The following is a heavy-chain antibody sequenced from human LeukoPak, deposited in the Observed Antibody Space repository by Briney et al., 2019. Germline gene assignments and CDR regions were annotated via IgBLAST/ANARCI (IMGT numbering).Heavy chain of an antibody. D-gene: IGHD3-22*01. CDR3: AKTETYYYDSKRAPPAY. Sequence: PGGSLRLSCAASGFTFSSYAMHWVRQAPGKGLEWVAVISYDGSNKYYADSVKGRFTISRDNSKNTLYLQMNSLRAEDTAVYYCAKTETYYYDSKRAPPAYWGQGTLVTVSS. J-gene: IGHJ4*02. CDR2: ISYDGSNK. CDR1: GFTFSSYA. V-gene: IGHV3-30-3*02.